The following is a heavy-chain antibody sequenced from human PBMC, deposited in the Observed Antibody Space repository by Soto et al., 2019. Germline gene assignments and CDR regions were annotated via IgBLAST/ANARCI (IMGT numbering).Heavy chain of an antibody. CDR1: GFIFSNYW. CDR3: VRDVTGGYSFGC. CDR2: TKLDGSEK. V-gene: IGHV3-7*05. D-gene: IGHD5-18*01. Sequence: EVQLVESGGGLVQPGGSLMLSCAASGFIFSNYWMYWVRQAPGKGLEWVANTKLDGSEKYYVESVKGRFTIARDNARNSLYLQMNSLRAEDTAVYYCVRDVTGGYSFGCWGQGTLVTVSS. J-gene: IGHJ4*02.